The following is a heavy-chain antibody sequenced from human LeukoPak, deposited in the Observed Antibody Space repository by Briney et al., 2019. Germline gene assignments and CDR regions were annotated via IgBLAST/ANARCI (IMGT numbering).Heavy chain of an antibody. D-gene: IGHD3-22*01. CDR3: VRGYYYDSSGYWVRAFDI. CDR2: MYHIGTT. V-gene: IGHV4-30-2*01. J-gene: IGHJ3*02. CDR1: GGSISSGGYS. Sequence: PSETLSLTCAVSGGSISSGGYSWSWIRQPPGKGLEWIGYMYHIGTTHYNPSLKSRVTISVDRSKNQFSLKLSSVTAADTAVYYCVRGYYYDSSGYWVRAFDIWGQGTMVTVSS.